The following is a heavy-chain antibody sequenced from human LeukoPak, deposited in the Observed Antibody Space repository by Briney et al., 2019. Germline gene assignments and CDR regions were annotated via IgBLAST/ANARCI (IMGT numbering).Heavy chain of an antibody. D-gene: IGHD2/OR15-2a*01. V-gene: IGHV3-15*04. CDR2: IAVTPDGPAT. CDR1: GFTFNLAW. CDR3: VWSSTCNRRFYLDQ. Sequence: GGSLRLSCAASGFTFNLAWMSWVRQTPGKGLQWVARIAVTPDGPATDYATPVRGRFTISRDDSRNMVYLQMSSLRTDDTAVYYCVWSSTCNRRFYLDQWGQGTLVTVSS. J-gene: IGHJ4*02.